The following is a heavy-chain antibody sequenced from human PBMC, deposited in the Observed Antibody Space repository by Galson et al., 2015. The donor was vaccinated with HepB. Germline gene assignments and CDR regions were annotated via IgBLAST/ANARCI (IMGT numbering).Heavy chain of an antibody. CDR3: ARDHVDYGRLAFDI. Sequence: LRLSCAASGFTVSSNYMSWVRQAPGKGLEWVSVIYSGGSTYYADSVKGRFTISRDNSKNTLYLQMNSLRAEDTAVYYCARDHVDYGRLAFDIWGQGTMVTVSS. CDR2: IYSGGST. J-gene: IGHJ3*02. CDR1: GFTVSSNY. D-gene: IGHD4-17*01. V-gene: IGHV3-53*01.